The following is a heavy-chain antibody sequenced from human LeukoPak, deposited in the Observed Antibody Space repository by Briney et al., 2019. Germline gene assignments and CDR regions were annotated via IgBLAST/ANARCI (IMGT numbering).Heavy chain of an antibody. V-gene: IGHV4-4*07. CDR3: ARDSLTGYSSSWFDP. D-gene: IGHD6-13*01. J-gene: IGHJ5*02. Sequence: PSETLSLTCTVSGGPISSYYWSWIRQPAGKGLEWIGRIYTSGSTNYNPSLKSRVTMSVDTSKNQFSLKLSSVTAADTAVYYCARDSLTGYSSSWFDPWGQGTLVTVSS. CDR2: IYTSGST. CDR1: GGPISSYY.